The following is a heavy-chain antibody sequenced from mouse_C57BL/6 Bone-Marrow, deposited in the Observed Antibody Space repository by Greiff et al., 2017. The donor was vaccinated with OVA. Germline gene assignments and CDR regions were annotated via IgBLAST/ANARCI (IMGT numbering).Heavy chain of an antibody. CDR2: IRNTANGSTS. Sequence: DVKLVESGGGLVQPGGSLSLSCAASGFTFTDYYMSWVRQPPGKALEWLGFIRNTANGSTSEYSASVKGRFTISRDYSQSSLYLQMNARRAEDRATYYWTSLSYDSYYVCAYWGQGTLVTVSA. CDR3: TSLSYDSYYVCAY. J-gene: IGHJ3*01. CDR1: GFTFTDYY. V-gene: IGHV7-3*01. D-gene: IGHD2-12*01.